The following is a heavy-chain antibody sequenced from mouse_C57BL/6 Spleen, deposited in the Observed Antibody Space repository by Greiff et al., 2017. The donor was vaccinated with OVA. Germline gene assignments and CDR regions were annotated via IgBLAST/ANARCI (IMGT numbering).Heavy chain of an antibody. CDR1: GFSLTSYG. J-gene: IGHJ4*01. D-gene: IGHD4-1*01. CDR2: IWGGGST. Sequence: VQLQESGPGLVAPSQCLSITCTVSGFSLTSYGVDWVRQPPGKGLEWLGVIWGGGSTNSNSALMSRLSISKDNTKSQMFVKMSSLQTDDTARYYCAKHRTGTDAMDYWGQGTSVTVSS. V-gene: IGHV2-9*01. CDR3: AKHRTGTDAMDY.